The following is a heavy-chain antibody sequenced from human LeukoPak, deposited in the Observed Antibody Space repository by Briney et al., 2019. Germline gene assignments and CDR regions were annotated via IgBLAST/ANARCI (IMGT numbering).Heavy chain of an antibody. V-gene: IGHV3-23*01. J-gene: IGHJ4*02. CDR2: IGGSDGGT. D-gene: IGHD3-16*01. Sequence: GGSLRLSCAASGFTFSTYAMHWVRRAPGKGLEWVSSIGGSDGGTFYADSVKGRFVISRDNSKNTLYLQMNSLRAEDTALYYCSKHMMSAWNCFDWWGQGTLVTVSS. CDR3: SKHMMSAWNCFDW. CDR1: GFTFSTYA.